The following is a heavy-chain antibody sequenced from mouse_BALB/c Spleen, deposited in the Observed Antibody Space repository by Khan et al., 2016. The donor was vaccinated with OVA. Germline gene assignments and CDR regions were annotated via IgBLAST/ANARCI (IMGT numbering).Heavy chain of an antibody. CDR3: ARIGWLLDYAMDY. CDR2: IWWDDDK. CDR1: GFSLSASGVG. D-gene: IGHD1-1*02. Sequence: QVQLKESGPGILQPSQTLSLTCSFSGFSLSASGVGVVWIRQSSGKGLEWLAHIWWDDDKSYNPALKSRLTISKETSSNQVFLKIASVDTADTATYYCARIGWLLDYAMDYWGQGTSVTVSS. V-gene: IGHV8-8*01. J-gene: IGHJ4*01.